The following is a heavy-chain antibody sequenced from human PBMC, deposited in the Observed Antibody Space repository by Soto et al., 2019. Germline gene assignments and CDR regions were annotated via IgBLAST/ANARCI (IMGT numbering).Heavy chain of an antibody. CDR3: AKDADSSGWYGSDAFDI. CDR2: ISGSGGST. J-gene: IGHJ3*02. D-gene: IGHD6-19*01. V-gene: IGHV3-23*01. CDR1: GFTFSSYA. Sequence: GGSLRLSCAASGFTFSSYAMSWVRQAPGKGLEWVSAISGSGGSTYYADSVKGRFTISRDNSKNTLYLQMNSLRAEDTAVYYCAKDADSSGWYGSDAFDIWGQGTMVTVSS.